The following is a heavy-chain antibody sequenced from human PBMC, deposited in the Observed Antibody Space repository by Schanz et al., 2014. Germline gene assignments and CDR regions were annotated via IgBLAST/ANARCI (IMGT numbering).Heavy chain of an antibody. Sequence: QVQLVESGGGLVKPGGSLRLSCAASGFTFRDYYMSWIRQAPGKGLEWVSDISSGSNYANYADSVKGRFTISRDNAKNTLYLQMNSLRADDTAVYFCARAHGNNWYGKGLDYWGQGTQVTVSS. CDR1: GFTFRDYY. J-gene: IGHJ4*02. CDR3: ARAHGNNWYGKGLDY. CDR2: ISSGSNYA. V-gene: IGHV3-11*06. D-gene: IGHD1-1*01.